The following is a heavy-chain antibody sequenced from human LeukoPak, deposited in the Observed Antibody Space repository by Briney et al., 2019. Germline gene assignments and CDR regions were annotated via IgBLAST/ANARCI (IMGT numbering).Heavy chain of an antibody. Sequence: ASVKVSSKASGYTFTSYGISWVRQAPGQGLECMGWISAYNGNTNYAQKLQGRVTMTTDTSTSTAYMELRSLRSDDTAVYYCARDRGPHGYYDSSKGYWGQGTLVTVSS. CDR3: ARDRGPHGYYDSSKGY. CDR1: GYTFTSYG. J-gene: IGHJ4*02. D-gene: IGHD3-22*01. V-gene: IGHV1-18*01. CDR2: ISAYNGNT.